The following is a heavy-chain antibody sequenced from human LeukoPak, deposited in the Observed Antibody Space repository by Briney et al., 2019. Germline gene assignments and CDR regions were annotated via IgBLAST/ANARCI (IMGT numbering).Heavy chain of an antibody. D-gene: IGHD3-3*01. Sequence: GGSLRLSCAASGFTFSSHSMSWVRQAPGKGLEWVSVIYSGGSTYYADSVKGRFTISRDNSKNTLYLQMNSLRAEDTAVYYCARVEGRDYDFWSGYYNRNYYYGMDVWGQGTTVTVSS. V-gene: IGHV3-53*01. CDR2: IYSGGST. J-gene: IGHJ6*02. CDR1: GFTFSSHS. CDR3: ARVEGRDYDFWSGYYNRNYYYGMDV.